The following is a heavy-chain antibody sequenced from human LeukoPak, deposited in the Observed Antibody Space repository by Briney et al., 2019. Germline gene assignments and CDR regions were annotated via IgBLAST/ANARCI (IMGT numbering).Heavy chain of an antibody. CDR1: GISLSNYA. V-gene: IGHV3-23*01. CDR2: ISERGGST. D-gene: IGHD3-10*01. J-gene: IGHJ4*02. CDR3: AKRGIVNRGILVIGYPQEAYHYDF. Sequence: PGGSLRLSCVVSGISLSNYAMTWVRQAPGKGLEWVSYISERGGSTTYADSVKGRFTISRDTSLNTLYLQMASLRAEDTAVYFCAKRGIVNRGILVIGYPQEAYHYDFWGQGVLVTVSS.